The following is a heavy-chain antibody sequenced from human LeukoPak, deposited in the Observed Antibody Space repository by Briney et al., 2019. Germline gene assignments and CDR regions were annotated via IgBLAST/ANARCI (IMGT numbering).Heavy chain of an antibody. Sequence: GESLKISCKGSGYRFTSYWIGWVRQMPGKGLEWMGIIYPGDSDTRYSPSFQGQVTISADKSISTAYLQWSSLKASDTAMYYCARQSSDCSSTSCYLSRFDPWGQGTLVTVSS. J-gene: IGHJ5*02. CDR1: GYRFTSYW. V-gene: IGHV5-51*01. CDR3: ARQSSDCSSTSCYLSRFDP. CDR2: IYPGDSDT. D-gene: IGHD2-2*01.